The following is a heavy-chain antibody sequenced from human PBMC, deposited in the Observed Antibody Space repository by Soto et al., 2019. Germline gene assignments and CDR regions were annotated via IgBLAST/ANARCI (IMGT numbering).Heavy chain of an antibody. Sequence: EVQLVESGGGLVQPGGSLRLSCEASGFTFSDYFMTWVRQAPGKGLGWVANIKQDGSVTYYMNSEKGRFTNSRDNAKNSLYLQMNSLRVEDTALYYCAREKVPNRGDATAIWGQGTMVTVSS. V-gene: IGHV3-7*03. CDR1: GFTFSDYF. CDR3: AREKVPNRGDATAI. D-gene: IGHD1-1*01. J-gene: IGHJ3*02. CDR2: IKQDGSVT.